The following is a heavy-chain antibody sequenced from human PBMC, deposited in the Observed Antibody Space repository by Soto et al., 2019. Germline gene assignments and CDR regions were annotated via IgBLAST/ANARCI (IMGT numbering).Heavy chain of an antibody. V-gene: IGHV4-59*01. D-gene: IGHD5-12*01. J-gene: IGHJ3*02. CDR3: ARPRWLQDPWHAFDI. Sequence: SETLSLTCTVSGGSISSYYWSWIRQPPGKGLEWIGYIYYSGSTNYNPSLKSRVTISVDTSKNQFSLKLSSVTAADTAVYYCARPRWLQDPWHAFDIWGQGTMVTVSS. CDR2: IYYSGST. CDR1: GGSISSYY.